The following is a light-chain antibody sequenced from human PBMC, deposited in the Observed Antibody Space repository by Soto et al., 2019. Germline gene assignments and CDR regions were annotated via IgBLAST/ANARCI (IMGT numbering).Light chain of an antibody. CDR3: QQSFSPHIA. V-gene: IGKV1-39*01. CDR2: AAS. CDR1: RSIGNN. Sequence: EIPVTQSPTSLSASVGERITITCRASRSIGNNLNWYQQRPGKAPQLLIYAASSLQSGVPSRFSGSSSGTDLTLTIHGLQPEDFATYYCQQSFSPHIAFGQGTRL. J-gene: IGKJ5*01.